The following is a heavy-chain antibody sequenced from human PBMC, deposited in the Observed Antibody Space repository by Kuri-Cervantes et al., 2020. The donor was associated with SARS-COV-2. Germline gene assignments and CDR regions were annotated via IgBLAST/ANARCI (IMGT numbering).Heavy chain of an antibody. CDR3: ARSAAFYYVSSGYYYALANFQH. V-gene: IGHV1-3*01. D-gene: IGHD3-22*01. CDR2: INPGNGNT. Sequence: ASVKVSCKASGYSFTMYPMHWVRQAPGQSLEWMGWINPGNGNTKYSQKFQDRVTITRDTSPSTAYVELSSLRSEDTAVYYCARSAAFYYVSSGYYYALANFQHWGQGTLVTVSS. CDR1: GYSFTMYP. J-gene: IGHJ1*01.